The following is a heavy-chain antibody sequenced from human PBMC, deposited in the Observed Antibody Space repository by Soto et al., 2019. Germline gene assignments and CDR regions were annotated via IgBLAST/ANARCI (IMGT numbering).Heavy chain of an antibody. CDR1: GGSISSYY. J-gene: IGHJ4*02. D-gene: IGHD1-26*01. Sequence: PSETLSLTCTVSGGSISSYYWGWIRQPPGKGLEWIGYIYYSGSTNYNPSLKSRVTISVDTSKNQFSLKLSSVTAADTAVYYCARGLRVGATRAFDYWGQGTLVTVSS. CDR3: ARGLRVGATRAFDY. CDR2: IYYSGST. V-gene: IGHV4-59*01.